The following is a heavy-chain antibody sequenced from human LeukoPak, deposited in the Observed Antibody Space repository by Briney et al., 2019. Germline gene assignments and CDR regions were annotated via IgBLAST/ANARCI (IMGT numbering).Heavy chain of an antibody. J-gene: IGHJ4*02. CDR1: GYTFTSYY. D-gene: IGHD4-23*01. CDR3: ARDEGGGNSFYY. CDR2: INPSGGST. Sequence: ASVKASCKASGYTFTSYYMHWVRQAPGQGLEWMGIINPSGGSTSYAQKFQGRVTMTRDTSTSTVYMELSSLRSEDTAVYYCARDEGGGNSFYYWGQGTLVTVSS. V-gene: IGHV1-46*01.